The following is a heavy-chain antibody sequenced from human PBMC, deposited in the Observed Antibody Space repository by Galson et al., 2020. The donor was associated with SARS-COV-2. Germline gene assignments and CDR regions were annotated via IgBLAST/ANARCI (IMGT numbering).Heavy chain of an antibody. Sequence: GESLKISCAASGFTFNTAWMNWVRQAPGKGLEWVGRIKGKIDGETTDYAAPVKGRFTISKDESKHTLSLQMNSLKIEDTAVYYCTTDMTHWGQGTLVAVSS. CDR3: TTDMTH. J-gene: IGHJ4*02. V-gene: IGHV3-15*07. CDR2: IKGKIDGETT. D-gene: IGHD3-16*01. CDR1: GFTFNTAW.